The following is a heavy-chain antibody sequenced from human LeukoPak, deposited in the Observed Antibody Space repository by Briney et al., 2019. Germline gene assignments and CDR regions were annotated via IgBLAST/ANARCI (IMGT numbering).Heavy chain of an antibody. D-gene: IGHD3-22*01. Sequence: SVKVSCTASGGTFSSYAISWVRQAPGQGLEWMGRIIPILGIANYAQKFQGRVTITADKSTSTAYMELSSLRSEYTAVYYCARDSTPDSSEYNWFDPWGQGTLVTVSS. CDR3: ARDSTPDSSEYNWFDP. CDR2: IIPILGIA. CDR1: GGTFSSYA. J-gene: IGHJ5*02. V-gene: IGHV1-69*04.